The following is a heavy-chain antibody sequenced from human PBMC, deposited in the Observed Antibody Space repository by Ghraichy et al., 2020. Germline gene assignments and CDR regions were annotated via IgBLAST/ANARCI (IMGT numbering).Heavy chain of an antibody. J-gene: IGHJ4*02. D-gene: IGHD1-26*01. V-gene: IGHV4-34*01. Sequence: SETLSLTCAVYGGSFSGYYWSWIRQPPGKGLEWIGEINHSGSTNYNPSLKSRVTISVDTSKNQFSLKLSSVTAADTAVYYCARLGASRVNYRTFDYWGQGTLVTVSS. CDR2: INHSGST. CDR3: ARLGASRVNYRTFDY. CDR1: GGSFSGYY.